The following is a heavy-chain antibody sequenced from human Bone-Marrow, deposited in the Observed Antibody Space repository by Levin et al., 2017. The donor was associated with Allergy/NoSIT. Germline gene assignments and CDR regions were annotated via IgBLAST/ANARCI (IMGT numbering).Heavy chain of an antibody. CDR3: ARDDSSGSYPDS. CDR2: IWYDGSNK. Sequence: LSLTCAASGFTFSSYGMHWVRQAPGKGLEWVAVIWYDGSNKYYADSVKGRFTISRDNSKNTLYLQMNSLRAEDTAVYYCARDDSSGSYPDSWGQGTLVTVSS. D-gene: IGHD1-26*01. J-gene: IGHJ5*01. V-gene: IGHV3-33*01. CDR1: GFTFSSYG.